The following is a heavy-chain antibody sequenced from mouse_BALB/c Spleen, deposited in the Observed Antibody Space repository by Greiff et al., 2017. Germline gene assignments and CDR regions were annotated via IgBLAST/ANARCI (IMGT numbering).Heavy chain of an antibody. CDR2: ISYSGST. CDR1: GYSITSDYA. Sequence: EVHLVESGPGLVKPSQSLSLTCTVTGYSITSDYAWNWIRQFPGNKLEWMGYISYSGSTSYNPSLKSRISITRDTSKNQFFLQLNSVTTEDTATYYCARLQGGAMDYWGQGTSVTVSS. V-gene: IGHV3-2*02. J-gene: IGHJ4*01. D-gene: IGHD6-1*01. CDR3: ARLQGGAMDY.